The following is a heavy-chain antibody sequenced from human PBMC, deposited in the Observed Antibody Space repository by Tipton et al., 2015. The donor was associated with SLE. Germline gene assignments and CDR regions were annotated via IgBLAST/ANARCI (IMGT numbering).Heavy chain of an antibody. V-gene: IGHV3-33*06. Sequence: SLRLSRATSGFTFYTYGMHWVRQAPGKGLEWVAVVFFDGITKYYADSVKGRFTISRDNSKNTLYLQLNSLRADDTALYYCAKAGRTLRKGDAFDVWGQGTMVTVSS. CDR2: VFFDGITK. CDR1: GFTFYTYG. J-gene: IGHJ3*01. CDR3: AKAGRTLRKGDAFDV.